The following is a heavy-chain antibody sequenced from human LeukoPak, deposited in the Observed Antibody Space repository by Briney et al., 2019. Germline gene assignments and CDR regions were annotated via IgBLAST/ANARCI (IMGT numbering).Heavy chain of an antibody. Sequence: GGSLRLSCATSGFTFSNYWVTWLRQAPGKGLEWVANIRQDGSEKHYTDSVMGRFTISRDNAKTSLHLQTNSLRAEDTAVYYCARDDPYGYYDYWGQGTLVTVSS. CDR3: ARDDPYGYYDY. V-gene: IGHV3-7*01. CDR1: GFTFSNYW. CDR2: IRQDGSEK. D-gene: IGHD2-2*03. J-gene: IGHJ4*02.